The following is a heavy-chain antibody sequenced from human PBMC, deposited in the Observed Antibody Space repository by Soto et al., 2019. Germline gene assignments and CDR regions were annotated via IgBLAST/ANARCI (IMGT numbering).Heavy chain of an antibody. Sequence: QVQLVESGGGVVQPGRSLRLSCAASGFTFSSYAMHWVRQAPGKGLEWVAVISGGGSNKYYADSVKGRFTISRDNSKNTLYVKMNSLRAEDTAVYYCARDDYDFWSGYPQYYYYGMDVWGQGTTVTVSS. CDR3: ARDDYDFWSGYPQYYYYGMDV. V-gene: IGHV3-30-3*01. CDR2: ISGGGSNK. J-gene: IGHJ6*02. CDR1: GFTFSSYA. D-gene: IGHD3-3*01.